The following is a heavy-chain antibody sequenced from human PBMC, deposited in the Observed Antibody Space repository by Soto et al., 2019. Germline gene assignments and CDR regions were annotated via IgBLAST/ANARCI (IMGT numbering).Heavy chain of an antibody. CDR2: ISYDGSNK. D-gene: IGHD6-19*01. J-gene: IGHJ1*01. CDR3: AKGHQSGWLLFQH. CDR1: GFTFSTYD. Sequence: PGGSLRLSCAASGFTFSTYDFHWVRQAPGKGLEWVALISYDGSNKYYADSVKGRFTISRDNSKNTLYLQMNSLRAEDTAVYYCAKGHQSGWLLFQHWGQGTLVTVSS. V-gene: IGHV3-30*18.